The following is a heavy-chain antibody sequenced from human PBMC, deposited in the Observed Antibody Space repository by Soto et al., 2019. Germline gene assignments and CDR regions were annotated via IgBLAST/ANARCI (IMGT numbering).Heavy chain of an antibody. D-gene: IGHD2-15*01. CDR3: ARDTYCSGGCCHDDAFDI. Sequence: ASVKVSCKASGGTFSSYAISWVRQAPGQGLEWMGGIIPIFGTANYAQKFQGRVTITADESTSTAYMELSSLRSEDTAVYYCARDTYCSGGCCHDDAFDIWGQGTMVTVSS. CDR2: IIPIFGTA. V-gene: IGHV1-69*13. CDR1: GGTFSSYA. J-gene: IGHJ3*02.